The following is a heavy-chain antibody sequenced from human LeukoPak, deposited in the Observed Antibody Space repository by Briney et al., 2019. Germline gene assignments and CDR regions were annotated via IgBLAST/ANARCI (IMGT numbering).Heavy chain of an antibody. CDR3: VRGYCSSTSCLSRFADY. CDR2: ISYDGSNK. CDR1: GFTFSSYG. V-gene: IGHV3-30*03. J-gene: IGHJ4*02. D-gene: IGHD2-2*01. Sequence: GGSLRLSCAASGFTFSSYGMHWVRQAPGKGLEWVAVISYDGSNKYYADSVKGRFTISRDNSKNTLYLQMNSLRAEDTAVYYCVRGYCSSTSCLSRFADYWGQGTLVTVSS.